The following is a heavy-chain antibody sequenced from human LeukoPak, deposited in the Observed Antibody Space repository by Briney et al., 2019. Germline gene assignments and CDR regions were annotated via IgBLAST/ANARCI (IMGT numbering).Heavy chain of an antibody. D-gene: IGHD6-13*01. Sequence: GGSLRLSCAGSGFAVSSNYMSWVRQAPGKGLEWVSVIYSGGSTHYADSVKGRFTISRDDSKNTLYLQLNSLRAEDTAVYYCAIATAGTNYYFDYWGQGTLVTVSS. CDR3: AIATAGTNYYFDY. V-gene: IGHV3-66*01. CDR2: IYSGGST. CDR1: GFAVSSNY. J-gene: IGHJ4*02.